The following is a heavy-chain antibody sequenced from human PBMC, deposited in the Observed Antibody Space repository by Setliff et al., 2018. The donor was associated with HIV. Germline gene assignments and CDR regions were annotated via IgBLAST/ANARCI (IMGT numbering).Heavy chain of an antibody. Sequence: GASVKVSCKASGYNFTDYDINWVRQATGQGLEWMGWMNPNNGSTYYADSVKGRFTISRDNSKNTLYLQMNTLKIEDTAVYYCAKDRGYARWFAQLIDFWGQGTLVTVSS. V-gene: IGHV1-8*02. CDR1: GYNFTDYD. CDR3: AKDRGYARWFAQLIDF. CDR2: MNPNNGST. J-gene: IGHJ4*02. D-gene: IGHD5-12*01.